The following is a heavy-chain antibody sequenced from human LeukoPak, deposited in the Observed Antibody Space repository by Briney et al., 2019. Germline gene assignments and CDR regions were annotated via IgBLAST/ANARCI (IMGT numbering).Heavy chain of an antibody. V-gene: IGHV3-23*01. Sequence: GGSLRLSCAASGFTFSSYAMSWVRQAPGKGLEWVSAISGSGGSTYYADSVKGRFTISRDNSKNTLHLQMNSLRAEDTAVYYCAKAGDYYGSGSPLFGMDVWGQGTTVTVSS. J-gene: IGHJ6*02. CDR1: GFTFSSYA. CDR2: ISGSGGST. D-gene: IGHD3-10*01. CDR3: AKAGDYYGSGSPLFGMDV.